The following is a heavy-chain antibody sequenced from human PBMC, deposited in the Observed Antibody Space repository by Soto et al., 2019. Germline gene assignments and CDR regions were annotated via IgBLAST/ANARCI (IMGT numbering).Heavy chain of an antibody. D-gene: IGHD3-16*02. CDR3: ARGGRDYVWGSYRYTGYYFDY. Sequence: QVQLQQWGAGLLKPSETLSLTCAVYGGSFSGYYWSWIRQPPGKGLEWIGEINHSGSTNYNPSLKSRVTTSVDTSKNQFALKLSSVTAADTAVYYCARGGRDYVWGSYRYTGYYFDYWGQGTLVTVSS. CDR2: INHSGST. J-gene: IGHJ4*02. CDR1: GGSFSGYY. V-gene: IGHV4-34*01.